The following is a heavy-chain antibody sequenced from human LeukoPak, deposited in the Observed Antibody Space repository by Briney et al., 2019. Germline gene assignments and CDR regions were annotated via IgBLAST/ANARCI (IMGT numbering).Heavy chain of an antibody. CDR3: ARWSCDH. Sequence: GTSLRLSCAASGFTFSSYGMHWVRQAPGKGLEWVAVIWYDGSEKYYADSVKGRFTISRDNSKNTLFLQMRSLTAEDTAVYYCARWSCDHWGQGTLVTVSS. J-gene: IGHJ5*02. V-gene: IGHV3-33*01. CDR1: GFTFSSYG. CDR2: IWYDGSEK.